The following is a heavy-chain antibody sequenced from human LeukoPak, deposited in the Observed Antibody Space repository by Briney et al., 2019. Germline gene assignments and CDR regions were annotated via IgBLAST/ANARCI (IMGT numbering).Heavy chain of an antibody. V-gene: IGHV3-21*01. J-gene: IGHJ3*02. CDR2: ISSSSSYI. CDR1: GFTFSSYS. CDR3: AKDLNDDAFDI. D-gene: IGHD1-1*01. Sequence: PGGSLRLSCAASGFTFSSYSMNWVRQAPGKGLEWVSSISSSSSYIYYADSVKGRFTISRDNSKNTLYLQMNSLRAEDTAVYYCAKDLNDDAFDIWGQGTMVTVSS.